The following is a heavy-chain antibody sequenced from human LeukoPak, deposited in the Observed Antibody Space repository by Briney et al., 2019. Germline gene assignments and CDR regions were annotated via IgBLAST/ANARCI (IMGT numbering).Heavy chain of an antibody. V-gene: IGHV4-59*01. CDR1: GGSISSYY. J-gene: IGHJ5*02. CDR2: IYYSGST. CDR3: ARDLGYSSSWYEGWFDP. Sequence: SETLSLTCTVSGGSISSYYWSWIRQPPGKGLEWIGYIYYSGSTNYNPSLKSRVTISVDTSKNQFSLKLSSVTAADTAVYYCARDLGYSSSWYEGWFDPWGQGSLVTVSS. D-gene: IGHD6-13*01.